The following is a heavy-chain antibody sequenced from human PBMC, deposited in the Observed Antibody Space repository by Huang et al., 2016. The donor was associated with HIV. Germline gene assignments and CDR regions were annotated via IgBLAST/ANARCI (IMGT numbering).Heavy chain of an antibody. CDR3: AKDRPTDY. CDR2: ISGSGGST. CDR1: GFTFSEFA. Sequence: EVQLLESGGGLVQPGGFLRLSCATSGFTFSEFAMSWVRQAPGKGREWVSTISGSGGSTYYGDSAKGRFTVSRDNANNTLYLQMNSLRADDTAVYYCAKDRPTDYWGKGTLVVVSS. V-gene: IGHV3-23*01. J-gene: IGHJ4*02.